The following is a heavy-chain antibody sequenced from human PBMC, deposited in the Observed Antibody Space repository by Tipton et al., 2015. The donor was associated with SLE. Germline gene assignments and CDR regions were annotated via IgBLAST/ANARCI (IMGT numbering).Heavy chain of an antibody. Sequence: VQLVQSGAEVKKPGESLKISCQGSGYTFSSYWIAWVRQMPGKGLEWMGIIHPSDSETRYSPSFQGQVTMSADRSISTAYLQWSSLKASDSAMYYCARYGGFCDNIDCFAAYFDLWGQGTLVSVSS. D-gene: IGHD2-21*02. J-gene: IGHJ4*02. CDR2: IHPSDSET. V-gene: IGHV5-51*03. CDR1: GYTFSSYW. CDR3: ARYGGFCDNIDCFAAYFDL.